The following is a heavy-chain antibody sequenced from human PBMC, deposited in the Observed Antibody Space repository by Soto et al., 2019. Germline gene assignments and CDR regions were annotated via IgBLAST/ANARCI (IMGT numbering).Heavy chain of an antibody. V-gene: IGHV3-7*01. J-gene: IGHJ6*03. CDR2: IKEDGSEK. Sequence: EVQLVESGGGLVQPGGSLRLSCAASGFTSSSYWMTWVRQAPGKGLEWVANIKEDGSEKYYVDSVKGRFTISRDNAKNSVYLQMNSLRAEDTAVYYCADSGSYTDVWGKGTTVTVSS. D-gene: IGHD5-12*01. CDR3: ADSGSYTDV. CDR1: GFTSSSYW.